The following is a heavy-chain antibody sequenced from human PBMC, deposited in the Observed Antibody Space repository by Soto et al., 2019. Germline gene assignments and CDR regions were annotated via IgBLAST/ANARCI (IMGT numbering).Heavy chain of an antibody. Sequence: GGSLRLSCAASGFTFSSYDMNWVLQAPGKGLEWVAIIWHDGNNKYYADSVRGRFIISRDNSKNRLYVQMNSLRAEDTAVYYCASDLGGASVPYGLDVWGQGTPVTVSS. CDR3: ASDLGGASVPYGLDV. D-gene: IGHD1-26*01. J-gene: IGHJ6*02. CDR1: GFTFSSYD. V-gene: IGHV3-33*08. CDR2: IWHDGNNK.